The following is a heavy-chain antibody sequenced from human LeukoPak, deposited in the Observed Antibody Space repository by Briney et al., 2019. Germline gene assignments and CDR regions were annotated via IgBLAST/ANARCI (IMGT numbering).Heavy chain of an antibody. J-gene: IGHJ5*02. V-gene: IGHV3-21*01. Sequence: GGSLRLSCAASGFTFSSYSMNWVRQAPGKGLEWVSSISSSSSYIYYADSVKGRFTISRDNAKNSLYLQMNSLRAEDTAVYYCARDVVVVVAATHSDMQVHNWFDPWGQGTLVTVSS. CDR3: ARDVVVVVAATHSDMQVHNWFDP. CDR1: GFTFSSYS. D-gene: IGHD2-15*01. CDR2: ISSSSSYI.